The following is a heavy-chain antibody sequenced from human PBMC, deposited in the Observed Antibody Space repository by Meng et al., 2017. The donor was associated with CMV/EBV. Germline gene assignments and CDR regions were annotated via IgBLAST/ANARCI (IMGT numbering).Heavy chain of an antibody. CDR3: AKDRCSSTSCYTDLPY. Sequence: GESLKISCAASGFTFSNYGMHWVRQAPGKGLEWVAFIRYDGSKEDYGDSVQGRLTISRDNSKNTLYLQMNSLRAEDTAVYYCAKDRCSSTSCYTDLPYWGQGTLVTVSS. CDR2: IRYDGSKE. J-gene: IGHJ4*02. CDR1: GFTFSNYG. D-gene: IGHD2-2*02. V-gene: IGHV3-30*02.